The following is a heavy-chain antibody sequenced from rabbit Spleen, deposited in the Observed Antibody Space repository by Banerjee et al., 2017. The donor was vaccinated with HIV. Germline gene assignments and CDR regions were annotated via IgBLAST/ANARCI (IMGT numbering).Heavy chain of an antibody. CDR3: ARDGISFVSTGWGLTRLDL. CDR1: GFDFSSNA. CDR2: IYDGDGST. J-gene: IGHJ3*01. Sequence: QQQLVESGGGLVQPGGSLKLTCKASGFDFSSNAMCWVRQTPGKGPEWIACIYDGDGSTYYASWVNGRFTISRSTSLNTVTLQMTSLTPADTATYFCARDGISFVSTGWGLTRLDLWGQGTLVTVS. V-gene: IGHV1S47*01. D-gene: IGHD4-1*01.